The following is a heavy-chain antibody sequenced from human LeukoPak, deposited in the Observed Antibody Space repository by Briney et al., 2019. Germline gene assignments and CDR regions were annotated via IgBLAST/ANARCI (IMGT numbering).Heavy chain of an antibody. CDR1: GFTFSSYS. D-gene: IGHD2-2*01. CDR3: ARDLVADPFDY. CDR2: ISSSSSYI. V-gene: IGHV3-21*01. Sequence: GGSLRLSCAASGFTFSSYSMNWVRQAPGKGLEWVSSISSSSSYIYYADSVKGRFTISRDNAKNSLYPQMNSLRAEDTAVYYCARDLVADPFDYWGQGTLVTVSS. J-gene: IGHJ4*02.